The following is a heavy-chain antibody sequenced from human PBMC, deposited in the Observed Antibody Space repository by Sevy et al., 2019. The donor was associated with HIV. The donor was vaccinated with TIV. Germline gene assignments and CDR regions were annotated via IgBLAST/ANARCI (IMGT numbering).Heavy chain of an antibody. CDR1: GGSISSGGYY. V-gene: IGHV4-31*03. CDR2: IYYSGST. Sequence: SETLSLTCTVSGGSISSGGYYWSWIRQHPGKGLEWIGYIYYSGSTYYNPSLKSRVTISVDTSKNQFSLKLSSVTAADTAVYYCARDREVPAANRGCNWFDPWGQGTLVTVSS. D-gene: IGHD2-2*01. J-gene: IGHJ5*02. CDR3: ARDREVPAANRGCNWFDP.